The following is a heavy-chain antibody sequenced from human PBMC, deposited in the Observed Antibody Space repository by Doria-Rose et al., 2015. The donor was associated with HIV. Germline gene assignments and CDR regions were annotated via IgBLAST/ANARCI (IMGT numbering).Heavy chain of an antibody. CDR1: GYTFTNYG. V-gene: IGHV1-18*01. CDR3: ARKPRLYYDPSAWFEF. D-gene: IGHD3-22*01. CDR2: IIVYNGHT. J-gene: IGHJ5*01. Sequence: QVQLVQSGAEVKKPGASVRVSCKASGYTFTNYGLAWVRQAPGQGLEWMGWIIVYNGHTSYARKFHDRVTMTTDTSSRPAYLEVRSLGSDDSAVYYCARKPRLYYDPSAWFEFWVQGPLVTVSS.